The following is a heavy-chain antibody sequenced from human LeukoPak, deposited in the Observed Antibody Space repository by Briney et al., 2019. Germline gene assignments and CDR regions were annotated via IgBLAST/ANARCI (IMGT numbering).Heavy chain of an antibody. Sequence: ASVKVSCKASGYTFTSYGISWVRQAPGQGLEWMGWISAYNGNTNYAQKLQGRVTMTTDTSTSTAYMELRSLRSDDTAVYYCAREAATTLTTPGLEYWGQGTLVTVSS. CDR3: AREAATTLTTPGLEY. J-gene: IGHJ4*02. CDR1: GYTFTSYG. CDR2: ISAYNGNT. V-gene: IGHV1-18*01. D-gene: IGHD4-17*01.